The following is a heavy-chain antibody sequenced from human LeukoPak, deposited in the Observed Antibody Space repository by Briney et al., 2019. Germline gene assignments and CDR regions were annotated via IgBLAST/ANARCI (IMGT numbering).Heavy chain of an antibody. CDR2: LYSGGSA. CDR1: GFILSSNY. V-gene: IGHV3-53*01. CDR3: ARDSETETGWYYYGMDV. Sequence: GGSLRLSCAASGFILSSNYMNWVRQAPGEGLEWIAVLYSGGSAYYADSVKGRFTISRDNSKNTLYLQIYSLRAEDTAIYYCARDSETETGWYYYGMDVWGQGTTVTVSS. D-gene: IGHD1-1*01. J-gene: IGHJ6*02.